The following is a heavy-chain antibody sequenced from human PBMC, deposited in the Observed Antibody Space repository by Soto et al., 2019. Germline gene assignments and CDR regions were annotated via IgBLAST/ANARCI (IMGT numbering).Heavy chain of an antibody. CDR1: GFSLTTRGVG. D-gene: IGHD3-16*01. J-gene: IGHJ5*02. CDR2: IYWDDDK. Sequence: QITLKESGPTLVKPTQTLTLTCTFSGFSLTTRGVGVGWIRQPPGTALECLELIYWDDDKRYSPSLQSRPSITKDNSKSQVGLTMTIVDPVDTATYYCAHIQNYYQYDWFDPWGQGTLDSVSS. CDR3: AHIQNYYQYDWFDP. V-gene: IGHV2-5*02.